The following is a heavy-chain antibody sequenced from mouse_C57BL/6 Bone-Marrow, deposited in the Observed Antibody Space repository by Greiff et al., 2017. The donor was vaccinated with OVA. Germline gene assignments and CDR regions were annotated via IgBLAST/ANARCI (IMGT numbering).Heavy chain of an antibody. J-gene: IGHJ3*01. V-gene: IGHV1-81*01. CDR1: GYTFTSYG. CDR2: IYPRSGNT. D-gene: IGHD2-1*01. CDR3: ARMRGYYAPEGFAY. Sequence: VQLQESGAELARPGASVKLSCKASGYTFTSYGISWVKQRTGQGLEWIGEIYPRSGNTYYNEKFKGKATLTADKSSGTAYMELRSLTSEDSAVYFCARMRGYYAPEGFAYWGQGTLVTVSA.